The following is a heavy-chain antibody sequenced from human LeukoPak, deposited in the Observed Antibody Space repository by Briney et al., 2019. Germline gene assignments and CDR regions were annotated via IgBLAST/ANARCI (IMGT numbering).Heavy chain of an antibody. CDR3: AREDLIMVRGVMTYYYGMGV. CDR1: GYTFTSYG. D-gene: IGHD3-10*01. CDR2: ISAYNGNT. Sequence: GASVKVSCKASGYTFTSYGISWVRQAPGQGLEWMGWISAYNGNTNYAQKLQGRVTMTTDTSTSTAYMELRSLRSDDTAVYYCAREDLIMVRGVMTYYYGMGVWGQGTTVTVSS. J-gene: IGHJ6*02. V-gene: IGHV1-18*01.